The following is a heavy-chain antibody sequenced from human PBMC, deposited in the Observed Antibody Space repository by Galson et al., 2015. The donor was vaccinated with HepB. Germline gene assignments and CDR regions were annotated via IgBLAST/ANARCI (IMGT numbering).Heavy chain of an antibody. CDR3: ARIVGSSSFDY. J-gene: IGHJ4*02. D-gene: IGHD6-6*01. CDR1: GYTFIGYY. V-gene: IGHV1-2*06. Sequence: SVPVSCKASGYTFIGYYIHWVRQAPGQGLDWMGRINSNSGSTHYAQKFQGRVTITRDTSISTAYMELSRLKSDDTAVFYCARIVGSSSFDYWGQGTLVTVSS. CDR2: INSNSGST.